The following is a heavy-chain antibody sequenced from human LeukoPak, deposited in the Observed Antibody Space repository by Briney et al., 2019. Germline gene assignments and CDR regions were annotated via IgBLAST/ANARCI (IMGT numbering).Heavy chain of an antibody. CDR3: AKVSKGGVVVKEFDY. V-gene: IGHV3-9*01. CDR1: GFTLDDYA. CDR2: ISWNSGSI. D-gene: IGHD3-22*01. J-gene: IGHJ4*02. Sequence: GRSLRLSCAASGFTLDDYAMHWVRQAPGKGLEWVSGISWNSGSIGYADSVKGRFTISRDNAKNSLYLQMNSLRAGDTALYFCAKVSKGGVVVKEFDYWGQGTLVTVSS.